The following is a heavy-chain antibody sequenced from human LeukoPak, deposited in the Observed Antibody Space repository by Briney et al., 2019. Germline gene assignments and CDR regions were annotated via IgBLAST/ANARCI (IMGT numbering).Heavy chain of an antibody. CDR2: IYYSGST. V-gene: IGHV4-31*03. Sequence: KASETLSLTCTVSGGSISSGGYYWSWIRQHPGKGLEWIGYIYYSGSTYYNPSLKSRVTISVDTSKNQFSLKLSSVTAADTAMYYCARGVEVVAATSFDYWGQGTLVTVSS. CDR3: ARGVEVVAATSFDY. D-gene: IGHD2-15*01. CDR1: GGSISSGGYY. J-gene: IGHJ4*02.